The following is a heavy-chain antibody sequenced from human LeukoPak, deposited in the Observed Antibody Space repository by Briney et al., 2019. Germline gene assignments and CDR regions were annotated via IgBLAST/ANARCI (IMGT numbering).Heavy chain of an antibody. CDR3: AKVGGIWHFVV. V-gene: IGHV1-2*02. Sequence: ASVKVSCKASGYTFTDYYMHWVRQAPGQGLEWMGWINPISGATNYALKFQGRVTMTRDTSISTAYMDLSRLRSDDTAEYYGAKVGGIWHFVVGARGTRVSVS. CDR1: GYTFTDYY. D-gene: IGHD3-3*01. J-gene: IGHJ2*01. CDR2: INPISGAT.